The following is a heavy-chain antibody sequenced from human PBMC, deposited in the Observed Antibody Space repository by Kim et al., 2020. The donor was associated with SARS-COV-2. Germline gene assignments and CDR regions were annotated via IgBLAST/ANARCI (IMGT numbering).Heavy chain of an antibody. CDR1: GFFFTNYG. V-gene: IGHV3-23*01. J-gene: IGHJ4*02. CDR3: AKVHSSRLPDPFDS. Sequence: GGSLRLSCETSGFFFTNYGMSWVRQTPGKALEWVATMSGSGLAIFYADAVKGRFTISRDNYKDTVFLQMNSLRGEDTAIYYCAKVHSSRLPDPFDSWGQGTPVIVSS. CDR2: MSGSGLAI. D-gene: IGHD2-21*01.